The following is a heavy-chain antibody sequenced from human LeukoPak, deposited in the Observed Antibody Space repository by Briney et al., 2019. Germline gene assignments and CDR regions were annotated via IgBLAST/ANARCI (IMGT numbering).Heavy chain of an antibody. CDR3: SSAVPDY. CDR2: IKQDGSEK. Sequence: PGGSLRLSCAASGFTFNNYWMSWVRQAPGKGLEWVANIKQDGSEKNYVDSVKGRFTISRDNAKNSLYLQMNSLRVEHTDVYYCSSAVPDYWGQGTVDTVSS. CDR1: GFTFNNYW. V-gene: IGHV3-7*01. J-gene: IGHJ4*02.